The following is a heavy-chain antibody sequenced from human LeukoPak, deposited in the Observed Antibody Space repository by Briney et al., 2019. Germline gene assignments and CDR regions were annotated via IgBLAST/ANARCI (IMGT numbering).Heavy chain of an antibody. V-gene: IGHV3-7*04. J-gene: IGHJ4*02. CDR1: GFTFSNHW. CDR3: ARVEWMGRMDY. Sequence: PGGSLTLSCAASGFTFSNHWMSWVRQAPGKGLEWGGNIKQEGSEAYAGDSVRGRFTISRDKAKNSLYLQMNSLRAEDTAVYYCARVEWMGRMDYWGQGTLITVSS. D-gene: IGHD3-3*01. CDR2: IKQEGSEA.